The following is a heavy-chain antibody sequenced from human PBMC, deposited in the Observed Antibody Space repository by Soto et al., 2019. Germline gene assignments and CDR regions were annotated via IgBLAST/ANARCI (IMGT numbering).Heavy chain of an antibody. D-gene: IGHD2-15*01. V-gene: IGHV1-3*01. CDR2: INAGDGNT. CDR1: GYTFAHYA. CDR3: ARGRSPFDGSPRLGHDDGFDI. J-gene: IGHJ3*02. Sequence: QVQLVQSGTEVKMPGASVKVSCKASGYTFAHYALHWVRQAPGQRLEWMGWINAGDGNTKYSQKFQGRFTITRDTSTXTAYMELSSLRSEDTAGYYCARGRSPFDGSPRLGHDDGFDIWGQGTMVTVSS.